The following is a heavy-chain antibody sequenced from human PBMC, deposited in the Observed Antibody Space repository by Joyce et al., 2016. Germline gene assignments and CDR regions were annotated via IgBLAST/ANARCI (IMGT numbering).Heavy chain of an antibody. J-gene: IGHJ3*02. CDR3: STNTVLGDAFDI. D-gene: IGHD4-17*01. CDR1: GFTFSNTC. Sequence: VLLVESGGGLVKPGGSLRLSCAASGFTFSNTCMTWVRQAQGKGVEWVGRIKRKTDGGTTDYAAPVKGRFTISRDDSKKTLYLQMHGLKTEDTAVYYCSTNTVLGDAFDIWGQGTMVSVSS. CDR2: IKRKTDGGTT. V-gene: IGHV3-15*01.